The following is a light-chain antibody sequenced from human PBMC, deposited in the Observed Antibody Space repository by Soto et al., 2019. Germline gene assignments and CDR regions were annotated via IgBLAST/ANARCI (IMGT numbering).Light chain of an antibody. J-gene: IGLJ2*01. CDR3: SSFAGSPVV. CDR2: EVS. CDR1: SSDVGDYNY. V-gene: IGLV2-8*01. Sequence: QSALTQPPSASGSLGQSVTIPCTETSSDVGDYNYVSWYQQHPGKVPKLMIYEVSKRPSGVPDRFSGSKSGNTTSLTVSGLQAEDEADYYCSSFAGSPVVFGGGTKLTVL.